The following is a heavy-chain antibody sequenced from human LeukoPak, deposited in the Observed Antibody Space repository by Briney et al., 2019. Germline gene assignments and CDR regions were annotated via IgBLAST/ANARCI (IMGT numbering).Heavy chain of an antibody. V-gene: IGHV3-23*01. CDR2: VSGSGGGT. J-gene: IGHJ4*02. CDR3: AKDKIWGEDYFDY. D-gene: IGHD3-16*01. CDR1: GFTFSSYA. Sequence: GGSLRLSCVASGFTFSSYAMSWVRQAPGKGLDWVSDVSGSGGGTYYADSVRGRFTISRDNSKNTLYLQMNSLRVEDTAVYYCAKDKIWGEDYFDYWGQGTLVTVSS.